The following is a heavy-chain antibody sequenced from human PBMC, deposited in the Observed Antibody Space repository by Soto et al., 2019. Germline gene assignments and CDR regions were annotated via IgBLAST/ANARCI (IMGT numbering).Heavy chain of an antibody. CDR1: GFTFSSYW. CDR2: IKQDGSEE. CDR3: ARGAYYDRSGYYCDY. J-gene: IGHJ4*02. V-gene: IGHV3-7*01. D-gene: IGHD3-22*01. Sequence: PGGSLRLSCAASGFTFSSYWMSWVRQAPGKGLEWVANIKQDGSEEYYVDSVKGRFTISRDNAKNSLYLQVNSLRAEDTAVYYCARGAYYDRSGYYCDYWGQGTQVTVSS.